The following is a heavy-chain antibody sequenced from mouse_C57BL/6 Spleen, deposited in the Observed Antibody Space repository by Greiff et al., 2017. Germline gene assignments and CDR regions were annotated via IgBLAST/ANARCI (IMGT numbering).Heavy chain of an antibody. CDR3: ARDDYDYAMDY. CDR1: GFTFTDYY. V-gene: IGHV7-3*01. J-gene: IGHJ4*01. D-gene: IGHD2-4*01. Sequence: EVKLMESGGGLVQPGGSLSLSCAASGFTFTDYYMSWVRQPPGKALAWLGFIRNKANGYTTEYSASVKGRFTISRDNSQSILYLQMNALRAEDSATYYCARDDYDYAMDYWGQGTSVTVSS. CDR2: IRNKANGYTT.